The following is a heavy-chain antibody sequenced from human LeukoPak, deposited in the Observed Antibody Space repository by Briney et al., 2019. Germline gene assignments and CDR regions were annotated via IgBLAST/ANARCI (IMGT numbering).Heavy chain of an antibody. D-gene: IGHD4-23*01. J-gene: IGHJ4*02. V-gene: IGHV3-23*01. CDR3: AKGTTTLVVTKIDY. Sequence: GGSLRLSCAASGFTFSTYAMSWVRQAPGKGLEWVPVISGSGGSTYYADSVKGRFTISRDNSKNTLYLQMNSLRAEDTAVYYCAKGTTTLVVTKIDYWGRGTLVTVSS. CDR2: ISGSGGST. CDR1: GFTFSTYA.